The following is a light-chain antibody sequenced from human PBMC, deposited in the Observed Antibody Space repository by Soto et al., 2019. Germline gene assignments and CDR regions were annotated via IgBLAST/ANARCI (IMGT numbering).Light chain of an antibody. CDR1: QSTSSY. J-gene: IGKJ4*01. CDR3: QQSYSTPR. Sequence: DIQMTQSPSSLSASVGDRVTITCRASQSTSSYLNWYQQKPGKAPKLLIYAASSLQSGVPSRFSGSGSGTDFTLTISSLQPEDFATYYCQQSYSTPRFGGGTKVDIK. CDR2: AAS. V-gene: IGKV1-39*01.